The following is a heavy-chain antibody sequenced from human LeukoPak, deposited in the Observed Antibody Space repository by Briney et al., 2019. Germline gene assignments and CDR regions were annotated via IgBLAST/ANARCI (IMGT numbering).Heavy chain of an antibody. CDR3: VIDRGAR. CDR2: ISSSSSYI. CDR1: GFTFSTYS. J-gene: IGHJ4*02. V-gene: IGHV3-21*01. Sequence: SGGSLRLSCAASGFTFSTYSMNWVRQAPGKGLEWVSSISSSSSYIYYADSVKGRFTISRDNAKNLLYLHMNNLRAEDTAVYYCVIDRGARWGQGTLVTVSS.